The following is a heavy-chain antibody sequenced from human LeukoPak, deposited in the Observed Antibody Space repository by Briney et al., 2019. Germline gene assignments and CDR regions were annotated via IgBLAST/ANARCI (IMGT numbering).Heavy chain of an antibody. CDR1: GYTFTSYV. Sequence: WASVKVSCMASGYTFTSYVINWVRQATGQGLDGLDWINPNSGNTGYAQKFQGRVTMTRNTSISTAYMELSSLRSEDPAVYYCARVEYDSSGYSITHFVYWGQGTLVTVSS. J-gene: IGHJ4*02. CDR3: ARVEYDSSGYSITHFVY. D-gene: IGHD3-22*01. CDR2: INPNSGNT. V-gene: IGHV1-8*01.